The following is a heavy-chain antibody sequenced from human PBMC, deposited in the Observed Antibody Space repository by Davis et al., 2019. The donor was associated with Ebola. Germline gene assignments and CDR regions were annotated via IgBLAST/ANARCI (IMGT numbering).Heavy chain of an antibody. CDR3: ARVGIAAAGTHY. V-gene: IGHV3-30*03. D-gene: IGHD6-13*01. J-gene: IGHJ4*02. CDR1: GFTFSSYG. CDR2: ISYDGSNK. Sequence: GESLKISCAASGFTFSSYGMHWVRQAPGKGLEWVAVISYDGSNKYYADSGKVRFTISRDNSTNTLYLQMNSLRAEDTAVYYCARVGIAAAGTHYWGQGTLVTVSS.